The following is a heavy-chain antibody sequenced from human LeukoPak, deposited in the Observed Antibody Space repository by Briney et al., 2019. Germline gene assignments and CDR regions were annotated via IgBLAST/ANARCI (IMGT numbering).Heavy chain of an antibody. V-gene: IGHV3-9*01. Sequence: PGGSLRLSCAASGFTFDDYAMRWVRQAPGKGLEWVSGISWNSGSIGYADSVKGRFTISRDNAKNSLYLQMNSLRAEDTALYYCAKDSSAYYFDYWGQGTLVTVSS. CDR1: GFTFDDYA. J-gene: IGHJ4*02. D-gene: IGHD6-19*01. CDR3: AKDSSAYYFDY. CDR2: ISWNSGSI.